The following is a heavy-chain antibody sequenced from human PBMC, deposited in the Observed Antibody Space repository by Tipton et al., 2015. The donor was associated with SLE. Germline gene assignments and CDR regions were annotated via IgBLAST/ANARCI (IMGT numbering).Heavy chain of an antibody. J-gene: IGHJ3*02. Sequence: TLSLTCAVYGGSFSGYFWSWIRQPPGKGLEWIGEINHSGSTNYNPSLKSRVTISADTSKNQFSLKLSSVTAADTAVYYCARDCGGSCDDAFDIWGQGTMVTVSS. CDR2: INHSGST. V-gene: IGHV4-34*01. CDR3: ARDCGGSCDDAFDI. D-gene: IGHD2-15*01. CDR1: GGSFSGYF.